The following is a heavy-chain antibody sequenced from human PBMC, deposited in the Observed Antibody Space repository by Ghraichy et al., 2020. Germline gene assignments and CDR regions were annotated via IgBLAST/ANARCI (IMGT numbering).Heavy chain of an antibody. D-gene: IGHD6-13*01. Sequence: ASVKVSCKASGYTFTSYGISWVRQAPGQGLEWMGWISAYNGNTNYAQKLQGRVTMTTDTSTSTAYMELRSLRSDDTAVYYCARVSRYSSSWYTPGAFDIWCQGTMVTVSS. J-gene: IGHJ3*02. CDR2: ISAYNGNT. V-gene: IGHV1-18*04. CDR3: ARVSRYSSSWYTPGAFDI. CDR1: GYTFTSYG.